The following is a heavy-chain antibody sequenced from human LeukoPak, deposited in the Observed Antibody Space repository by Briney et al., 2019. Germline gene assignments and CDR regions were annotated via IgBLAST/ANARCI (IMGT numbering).Heavy chain of an antibody. CDR2: IYYSGRT. CDR1: GGSISSSSYY. CDR3: ARPFLGYCSGGSCYPEDAFDI. J-gene: IGHJ3*02. V-gene: IGHV4-39*01. Sequence: SETLSLTCTVSGGSISSSSYYWGWIRQPPGKGLEWIGSIYYSGRTYYNPSLKSRVTISVDTSKNQFSLKLSSVTAADTAVYYCARPFLGYCSGGSCYPEDAFDIWGQGTMVTVSS. D-gene: IGHD2-15*01.